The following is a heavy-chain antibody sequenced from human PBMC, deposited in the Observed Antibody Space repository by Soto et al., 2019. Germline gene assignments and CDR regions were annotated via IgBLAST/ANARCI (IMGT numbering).Heavy chain of an antibody. J-gene: IGHJ6*02. CDR2: IIPIFATA. D-gene: IGHD2-2*02. CDR1: GGTFSSYA. V-gene: IGHV1-69*12. CDR3: ATHEIGHCISTSCYKGGYYYGMDV. Sequence: QVQLVQSGAEVKKPGSSVKVSCKASGGTFSSYAISWVRQAPGQGLEWMGGIIPIFATADYAQKFQGRVTITADESTSTAYTELSSLRSEDTAVYYCATHEIGHCISTSCYKGGYYYGMDVWGQGTTVTVSS.